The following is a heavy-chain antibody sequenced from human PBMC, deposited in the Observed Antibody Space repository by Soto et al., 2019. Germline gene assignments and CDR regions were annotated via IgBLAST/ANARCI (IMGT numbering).Heavy chain of an antibody. Sequence: ASVKVSCKASGYSLTTYGITWVRQAPGQGLEWMGGIIPIFGTANYAQKFQGRVTITADESTSTAYMELSSLRSEDTAVYYCAREQQLAPNWFDPWGQGTLVTVS. CDR1: GYSLTTYG. CDR2: IIPIFGTA. CDR3: AREQQLAPNWFDP. J-gene: IGHJ5*02. V-gene: IGHV1-69*13. D-gene: IGHD6-13*01.